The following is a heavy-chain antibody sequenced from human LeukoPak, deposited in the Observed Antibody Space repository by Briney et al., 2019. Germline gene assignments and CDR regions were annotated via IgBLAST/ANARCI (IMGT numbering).Heavy chain of an antibody. J-gene: IGHJ4*02. Sequence: GGSLRLSCAASGFTFSTYEMHWVRQAPGKGLEWVSDISSSGSTVYYADSVKGRFTTSRDNAKNFLYLQMHTLRAEDTAVYYCSLLAVASPQDYWGQGTLVTVSS. CDR1: GFTFSTYE. V-gene: IGHV3-48*03. CDR3: SLLAVASPQDY. CDR2: ISSSGSTV. D-gene: IGHD6-19*01.